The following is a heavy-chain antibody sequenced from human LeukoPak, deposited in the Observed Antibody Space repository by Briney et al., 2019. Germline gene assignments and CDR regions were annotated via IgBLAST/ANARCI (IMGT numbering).Heavy chain of an antibody. J-gene: IGHJ4*02. CDR1: GFTVSSNY. CDR3: ARGYSGTSYDY. CDR2: IYSGGST. V-gene: IGHV3-66*01. D-gene: IGHD1-26*01. Sequence: AGGSLRLSCAASGFTVSSNYMSWVRQAPGKGLEWVSVIYSGGSTYYADSVKGRFTISRDNSKNTLYLQMNSLRAEDTAVYYCARGYSGTSYDYWGQGTLVTVSS.